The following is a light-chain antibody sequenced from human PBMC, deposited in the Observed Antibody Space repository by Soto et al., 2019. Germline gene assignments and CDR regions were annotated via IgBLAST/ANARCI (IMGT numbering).Light chain of an antibody. CDR1: SGHSSYI. V-gene: IGLV4-60*02. Sequence: QPVLTQSSSASASLGSSVKLTCTLSSGHSSYIIAWHQQQPGKAPRYLMKLEGSGSYNKGSGVPDRFSGSSSGADRYLTISNLQFEDEADYYCETWDSNTWVFGGGPKLTVL. CDR2: LEGSGSY. J-gene: IGLJ3*02. CDR3: ETWDSNTWV.